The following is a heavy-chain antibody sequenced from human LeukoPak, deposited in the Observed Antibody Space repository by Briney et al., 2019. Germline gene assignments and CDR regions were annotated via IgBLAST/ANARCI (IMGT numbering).Heavy chain of an antibody. V-gene: IGHV1-3*01. CDR2: INAGNGNT. Sequence: ASVKVSCKASGYTFTSYAMHWVRQAPGQRLEWMGWINAGNGNTKYSQKFQGGVTITRDTSASTAYMELSSLRSEDTAVYYCARYIITMVRGPQGWFDPWGQGTLVTVSS. J-gene: IGHJ5*02. CDR3: ARYIITMVRGPQGWFDP. D-gene: IGHD3-10*01. CDR1: GYTFTSYA.